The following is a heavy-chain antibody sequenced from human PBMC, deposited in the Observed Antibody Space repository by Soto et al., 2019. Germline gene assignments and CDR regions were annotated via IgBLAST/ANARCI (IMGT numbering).Heavy chain of an antibody. CDR2: ISHDGTNA. V-gene: IGHV3-30*18. J-gene: IGHJ4*02. Sequence: GSLRLSCAAAGFIFRSYGVHWVRQAPGKGVDGVAVISHDGTNAYYADAVNGRYTISRDNAKNTVYLQMNSLRAEDTAVYYCAKQGREVAGTDYFYCWGKRDLVAASS. D-gene: IGHD6-19*01. CDR3: AKQGREVAGTDYFYC. CDR1: GFIFRSYG.